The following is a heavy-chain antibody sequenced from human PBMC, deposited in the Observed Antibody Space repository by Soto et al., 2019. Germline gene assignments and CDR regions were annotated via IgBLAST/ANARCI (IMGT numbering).Heavy chain of an antibody. CDR2: ITGGGSSA. CDR1: GFTFSSYA. J-gene: IGHJ6*02. D-gene: IGHD3-10*01. Sequence: GGSLRLSCAASGFTFSSYAMSWVRQAPGKGLEWVSAITGGGSSAYYADSVKGRFTISRDNSKNTVYLQMNSLRSEDTAVYYCARSRHGSGSYTHFYYGLAVWGQGTTVTVSS. V-gene: IGHV3-23*01. CDR3: ARSRHGSGSYTHFYYGLAV.